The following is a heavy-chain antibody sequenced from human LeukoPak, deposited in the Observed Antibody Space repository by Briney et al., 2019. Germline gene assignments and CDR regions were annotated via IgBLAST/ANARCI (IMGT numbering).Heavy chain of an antibody. J-gene: IGHJ3*02. D-gene: IGHD2-8*01. CDR3: ASGGLMVYAIVGAFDI. CDR1: GFTFSSYW. CDR2: IKQDGSEK. Sequence: GGSLRLSCAASGFTFSSYWMSWVRQAPGKGLEWVANIKQDGSEKYYVDSVEGRFTISRDNAKNSLYLQMNSLRAEDTAVYYCASGGLMVYAIVGAFDIWGQGTMVTVSS. V-gene: IGHV3-7*01.